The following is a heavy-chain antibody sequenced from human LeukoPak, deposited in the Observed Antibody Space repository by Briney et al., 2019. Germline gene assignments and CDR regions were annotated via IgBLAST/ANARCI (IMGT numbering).Heavy chain of an antibody. J-gene: IGHJ3*02. D-gene: IGHD3-3*01. V-gene: IGHV5-51*01. CDR3: AREFSIFGVITPPGDAFDI. CDR2: IYPGDSDI. Sequence: GESLKISCKGSGYSFTSHWIGWVRQMPGKGLEWMGIIYPGDSDIRYSPSFQGQVTISADTSISTAYLQWTSLKASDTAMYYCAREFSIFGVITPPGDAFDIWGQGTMVTVSS. CDR1: GYSFTSHW.